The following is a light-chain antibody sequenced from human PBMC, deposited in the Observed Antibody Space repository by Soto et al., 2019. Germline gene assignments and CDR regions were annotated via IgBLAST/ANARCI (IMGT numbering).Light chain of an antibody. CDR2: AAS. Sequence: DIQMTQSPSSLSASVGDRVTITCRASQAIYNYLAWYQQKPGKVATLLISAASTLQSGVPSRFSGSGSGTDFTLTISSLQPEDVATYYCQKFSAVPTFGGGTKVDI. CDR1: QAIYNY. J-gene: IGKJ4*01. CDR3: QKFSAVPT. V-gene: IGKV1-27*01.